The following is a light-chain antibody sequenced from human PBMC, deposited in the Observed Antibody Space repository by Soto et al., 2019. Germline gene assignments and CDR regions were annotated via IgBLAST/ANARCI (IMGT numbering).Light chain of an antibody. CDR2: EVA. V-gene: IGLV2-8*01. J-gene: IGLJ3*02. Sequence: QSALTQPASVSGSPGQTITISCAGTKFDIGRYNYVSWYQQHPGKAPKLIIYEVAKRPSGVPDRISGSKSGNTASLTVSGLQAEDEADYYCSSYADRNKFLFGGGTKLTVL. CDR3: SSYADRNKFL. CDR1: KFDIGRYNY.